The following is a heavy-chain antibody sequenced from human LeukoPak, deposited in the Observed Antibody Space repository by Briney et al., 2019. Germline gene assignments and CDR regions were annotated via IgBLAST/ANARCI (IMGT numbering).Heavy chain of an antibody. D-gene: IGHD1-26*01. V-gene: IGHV3-7*03. CDR3: ARVPGEGASPFDY. J-gene: IGHJ4*02. Sequence: PGGSLRLSCAASGFTFSSYWMSWVRQAPGKGLEWVANIKKDGSEKYYVDSVKGRFTISRDNAKNSLYLQMNSLRSEDTAVYYCARVPGEGASPFDYWGQGTLVTVSS. CDR2: IKKDGSEK. CDR1: GFTFSSYW.